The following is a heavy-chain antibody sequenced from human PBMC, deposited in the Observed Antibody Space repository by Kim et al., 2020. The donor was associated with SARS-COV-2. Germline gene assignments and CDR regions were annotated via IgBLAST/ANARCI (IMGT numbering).Heavy chain of an antibody. V-gene: IGHV1-46*01. Sequence: ASVKVSCKASGYTFTSYYMHWVRQAPGQGLEWMGIINPSGGSTSYAQKFQGRVTMTRDTSTSTVYMELSSLRSEDTAVYYCARVPEHGPPGLVTAQNDDYWGQGTLVTVSS. CDR3: ARVPEHGPPGLVTAQNDDY. D-gene: IGHD3-9*01. CDR2: INPSGGST. J-gene: IGHJ4*02. CDR1: GYTFTSYY.